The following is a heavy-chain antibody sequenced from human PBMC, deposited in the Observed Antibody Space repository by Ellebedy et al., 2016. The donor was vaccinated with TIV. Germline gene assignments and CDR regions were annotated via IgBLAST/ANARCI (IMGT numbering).Heavy chain of an antibody. CDR2: IGTAGDT. Sequence: GESLKISCAASGFTFSSHDMHWVRQATGKGLEWVSAIGTAGDTYYAGSVKGRFTISRDNSKNTLYLQMNSLRAEDTAVYYCARGPTVTTLDWGQGTLVTVSS. D-gene: IGHD4-17*01. J-gene: IGHJ4*02. CDR3: ARGPTVTTLD. V-gene: IGHV3-13*01. CDR1: GFTFSSHD.